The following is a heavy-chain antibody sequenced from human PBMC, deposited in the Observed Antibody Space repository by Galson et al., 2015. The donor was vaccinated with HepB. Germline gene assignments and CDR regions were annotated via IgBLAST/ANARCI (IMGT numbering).Heavy chain of an antibody. CDR1: GFTFSSCW. Sequence: SLRLSCAASGFTFSSCWMNWVRQAPGKGLVWVSRIIRDGSSASYADSVKGRFTISRDNAKNTLYLHMKSLRADDTAVYYCARDRASSWYTDALDIWGPGTIVSVTS. D-gene: IGHD6-13*01. J-gene: IGHJ3*02. CDR2: IIRDGSSA. CDR3: ARDRASSWYTDALDI. V-gene: IGHV3-74*01.